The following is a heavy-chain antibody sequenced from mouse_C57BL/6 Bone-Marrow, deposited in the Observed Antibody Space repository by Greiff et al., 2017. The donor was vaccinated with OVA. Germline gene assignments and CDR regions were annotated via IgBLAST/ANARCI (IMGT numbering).Heavy chain of an antibody. V-gene: IGHV1-47*01. CDR3: AIHYYSKRYFDV. D-gene: IGHD2-5*01. CDR2: FHPSNDDT. CDR1: GYTFTTYP. J-gene: IGHJ1*03. Sequence: VKLQESGAELVKPGASVKMSCKASGYTFTTYPIEWMKQNHGKSLEWIGNFHPSNDDTKYNEKFKGKATLTVEKSSSTVYLELSRLTSDDSAVYYCAIHYYSKRYFDVWGTGTTVTVSS.